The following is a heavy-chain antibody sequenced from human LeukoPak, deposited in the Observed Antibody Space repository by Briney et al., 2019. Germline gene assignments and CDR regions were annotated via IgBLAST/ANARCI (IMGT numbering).Heavy chain of an antibody. CDR1: GYTFTGYY. V-gene: IGHV1-2*02. CDR3: ARGRLNGNWFDP. Sequence: ASVKVSCKASGYTFTGYYMHWVRQAPGQGLEWMGWVNPNSGGTNYAQKFQGRVTMTRDTSISTAYMELSRLRSDDTAVYYCARGRLNGNWFDPWGQGTLVTVSS. CDR2: VNPNSGGT. J-gene: IGHJ5*02.